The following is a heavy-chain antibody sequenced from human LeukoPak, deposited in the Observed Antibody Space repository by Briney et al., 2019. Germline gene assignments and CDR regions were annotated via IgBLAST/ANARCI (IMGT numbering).Heavy chain of an antibody. CDR3: ARAWELPLDY. CDR2: ISYDGSNK. CDR1: GFTFSSYA. J-gene: IGHJ4*02. D-gene: IGHD1-26*01. V-gene: IGHV3-30*01. Sequence: GGSLSLSCAASGFTFSSYAMHWLRQAPGKALERVAVISYDGSNKYYADSVKGRFTIYRDNSKNTLYLQMNSLRAEDTAVYYCARAWELPLDYWGQGTLVTVSS.